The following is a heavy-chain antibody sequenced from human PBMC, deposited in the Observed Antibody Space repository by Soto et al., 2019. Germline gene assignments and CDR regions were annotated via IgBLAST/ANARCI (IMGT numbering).Heavy chain of an antibody. CDR2: ISAYNGNT. CDR3: ARFGGYCSSTSCSSYYYGMDV. D-gene: IGHD2-2*01. CDR1: RYTFTSYR. V-gene: IGHV1-18*04. J-gene: IGHJ6*02. Sequence: GGSVKVSRKGTRYTFTSYRLIWVRQPPGQGLEWMRWISAYNGNTNSAKKLQGRVTMTTDTSTSTAYMELRSLRSDATAAYYCARFGGYCSSTSCSSYYYGMDVWGQGTTVTVSS.